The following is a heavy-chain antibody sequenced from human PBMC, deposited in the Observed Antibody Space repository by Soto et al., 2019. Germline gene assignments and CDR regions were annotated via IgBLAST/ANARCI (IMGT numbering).Heavy chain of an antibody. D-gene: IGHD6-13*01. CDR1: GYTFFTHD. V-gene: IGHV1-18*01. CDR2: ISTYSGDT. Sequence: QVHLVQSGVEVKTPGASVKVSCQASGYTFFTHDISWVRQAPGQGLEWMGWISTYSGDTKYAQKFQGRVTMTTDTSTATAYLELRSLRSDDTAVYSCAIHHCPATAERGFDPWGQGTLVTVSS. CDR3: AIHHCPATAERGFDP. J-gene: IGHJ5*02.